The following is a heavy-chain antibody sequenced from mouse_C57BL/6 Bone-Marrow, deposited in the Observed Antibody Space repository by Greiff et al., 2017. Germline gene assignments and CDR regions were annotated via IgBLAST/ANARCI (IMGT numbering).Heavy chain of an antibody. J-gene: IGHJ2*01. D-gene: IGHD2-2*01. CDR3: ARWLPYFDY. CDR1: GYTFTSYW. V-gene: IGHV1-64*01. CDR2: IHPNSGST. Sequence: QVQLQQPGAELVKPGASVKLSCKASGYTFTSYWMHWVKQRPGQGLEWIGMIHPNSGSTNYNEKFKSKATLTVDKASSTADMQHSSLTTGDSAVYYCARWLPYFDYWGQGTTLTVSS.